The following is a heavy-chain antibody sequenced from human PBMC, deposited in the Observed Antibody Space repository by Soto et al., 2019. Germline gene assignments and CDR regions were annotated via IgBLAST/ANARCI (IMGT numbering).Heavy chain of an antibody. CDR3: ARGQDVEMATILTYYYGMDV. CDR2: IIPIFGTA. D-gene: IGHD5-12*01. J-gene: IGHJ6*02. V-gene: IGHV1-69*12. CDR1: GGTFSSYA. Sequence: QVQLVQSGAEVKKPGSSVKVSCKASGGTFSSYAISWVRQAPGQGLEWMGGIIPIFGTANYAQKFQGRVTITADESXXTXDXXLSSMRSEDTAVYYCARGQDVEMATILTYYYGMDVWGQGTTVTVSS.